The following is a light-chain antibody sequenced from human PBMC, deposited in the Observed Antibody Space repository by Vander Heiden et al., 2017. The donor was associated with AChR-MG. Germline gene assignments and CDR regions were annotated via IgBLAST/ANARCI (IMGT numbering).Light chain of an antibody. CDR1: QSISSY. CDR2: GAS. CDR3: QQYGSSPT. J-gene: IGKJ4*02. Sequence: EIMLTQSPGTLSLSPGERATLSCRASQSISSYLAWYLQKPGQAPRLLISGASRRATGIPDRFSGSGSGTDFTLTISRLEPEDFAVYYCQQYGSSPTFGGGTKVESK. V-gene: IGKV3-20*01.